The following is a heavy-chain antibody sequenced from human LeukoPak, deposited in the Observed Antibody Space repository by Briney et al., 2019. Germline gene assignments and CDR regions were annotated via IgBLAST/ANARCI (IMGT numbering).Heavy chain of an antibody. V-gene: IGHV4-61*02. CDR3: ARDPIGGNRVPNWFDP. CDR2: IYTSGST. J-gene: IGHJ5*02. Sequence: SQTLSLTCTVSGGSISSGSYYWSWIRQPAGKGLEWIGRIYTSGSTNYNPSLKSRVTISVDTSKNQFFLKLSSVTAADTAVYYCARDPIGGNRVPNWFDPWGQGTLVTVSS. D-gene: IGHD4-23*01. CDR1: GGSISSGSYY.